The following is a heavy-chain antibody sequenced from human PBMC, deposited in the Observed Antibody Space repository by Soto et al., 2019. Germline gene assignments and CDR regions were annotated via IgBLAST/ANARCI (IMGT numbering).Heavy chain of an antibody. CDR1: GLTFSSCA. CDR3: AKGRSYYYYYGVDV. CDR2: IIDSGGST. Sequence: PGGSIRLSSAASGLTFSSCAMGWVRQATGKGLEWVSDIIDSGGSTYYADSVKGRFTISRDNSKSTLYLQMNSLRAEDTALYYCAKGRSYYYYYGVDVWGQGTTVTV. V-gene: IGHV3-23*01. J-gene: IGHJ6*02.